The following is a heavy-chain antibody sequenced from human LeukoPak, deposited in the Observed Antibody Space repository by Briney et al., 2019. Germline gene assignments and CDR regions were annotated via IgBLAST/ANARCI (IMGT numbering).Heavy chain of an antibody. CDR2: ISAYNGNT. CDR3: ARSQTIFRDFDY. Sequence: ASVKVSCKASGYTFISYGISWVRQAPGQGLEWMGWISAYNGNTNYAQKLQGRVTMTTDTSTSTAYMELRSLRSDDTAVYYCARSQTIFRDFDYWGQGTLVTVSS. J-gene: IGHJ4*02. CDR1: GYTFISYG. V-gene: IGHV1-18*01. D-gene: IGHD3-9*01.